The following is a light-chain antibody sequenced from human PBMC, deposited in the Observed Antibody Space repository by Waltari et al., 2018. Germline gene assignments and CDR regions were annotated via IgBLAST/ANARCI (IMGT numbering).Light chain of an antibody. CDR2: AAS. V-gene: IGKV3-20*01. J-gene: IGKJ4*01. CDR1: QSVTSIA. Sequence: DTVLTQSPDTVSLSPGDRGTLSCRASQSVTSIALSWFQQRPGQAPRLLIYAASNRATDIPDRFSGSGSGTDFTLTISRLEPEDFAVYYCQHYDGSVVTFGGGTKVEI. CDR3: QHYDGSVVT.